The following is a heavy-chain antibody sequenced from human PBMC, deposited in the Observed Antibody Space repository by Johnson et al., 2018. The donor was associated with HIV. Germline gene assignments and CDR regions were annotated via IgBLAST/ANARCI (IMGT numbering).Heavy chain of an antibody. Sequence: QLLESGGGVVQPGKSVRLSCAASGLNFSDYGMHWVRQAPGKGLEWVAVISFDGSNEHYVDSVKGRFTISRDNSNNTLYLQMNRLRVEDTAVYYCARSKDCSVSSCPDGFDIWGQGTMVIVSS. D-gene: IGHD2-15*01. CDR1: GLNFSDYG. J-gene: IGHJ3*02. CDR2: ISFDGSNE. V-gene: IGHV3-30*03. CDR3: ARSKDCSVSSCPDGFDI.